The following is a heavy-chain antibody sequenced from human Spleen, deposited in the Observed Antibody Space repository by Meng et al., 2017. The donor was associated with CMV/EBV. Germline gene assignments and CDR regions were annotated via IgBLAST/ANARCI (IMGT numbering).Heavy chain of an antibody. CDR3: ARDRYDILTGSMGPDFDY. Sequence: FTFSSYWMSWVRQAPGKGLEWVANIKQDGSEKYYVDSVKGRFTISRDNAKNSLYLQMNSLRAEDTAVYYCARDRYDILTGSMGPDFDYWGQGTLVTVSS. V-gene: IGHV3-7*01. CDR1: FTFSSYW. CDR2: IKQDGSEK. D-gene: IGHD3-9*01. J-gene: IGHJ4*02.